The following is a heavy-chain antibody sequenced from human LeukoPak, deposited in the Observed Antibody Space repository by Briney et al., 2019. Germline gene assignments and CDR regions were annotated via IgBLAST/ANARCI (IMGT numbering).Heavy chain of an antibody. CDR2: ISGSGGST. CDR3: AKGNDYNPLYFDY. V-gene: IGHV3-23*01. CDR1: GFTFSSYA. J-gene: IGHJ4*02. Sequence: PGGSLRLSCAASGFTFSSYAMSWVRQAPGKGLEWVSAISGSGGSTYYADSVKGRFTISRDNSKNTLYLQMNSLSAEDTAVYYCAKGNDYNPLYFDYWGQGTLVTVSS. D-gene: IGHD5-24*01.